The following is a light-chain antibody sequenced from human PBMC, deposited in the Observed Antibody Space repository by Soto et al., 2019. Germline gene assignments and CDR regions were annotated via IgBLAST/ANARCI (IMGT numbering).Light chain of an antibody. Sequence: SYELTQPSSVSVSPGQTAMITCSGNVLAKKYARWFQQKPGQARVVVIYKDTERPSGIPERFSGSSSGTTVTLTISGAQFEDEADYYCYSAADNNLVFGGGTKLTVL. J-gene: IGLJ3*02. CDR3: YSAADNNLV. CDR2: KDT. CDR1: VLAKKY. V-gene: IGLV3-27*01.